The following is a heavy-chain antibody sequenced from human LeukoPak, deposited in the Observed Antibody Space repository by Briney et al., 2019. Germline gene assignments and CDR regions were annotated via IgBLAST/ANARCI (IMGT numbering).Heavy chain of an antibody. J-gene: IGHJ4*02. Sequence: ASVKVSCKASGYTFTTYCMHWVRQAPGQGLEWMGIINPGAGNTIYAQKFQGRVTMTRDTSTSTVYMELSSLRSEDTAVYYCARDVFYYDVSGYYPFIDYWGQGTLVTVSS. CDR1: GYTFTTYC. CDR2: INPGAGNT. CDR3: ARDVFYYDVSGYYPFIDY. D-gene: IGHD3-22*01. V-gene: IGHV1-46*01.